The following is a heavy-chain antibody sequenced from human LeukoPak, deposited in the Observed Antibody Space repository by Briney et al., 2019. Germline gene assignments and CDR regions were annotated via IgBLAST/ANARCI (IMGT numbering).Heavy chain of an antibody. D-gene: IGHD3-22*01. CDR2: ISGSGGST. J-gene: IGHJ3*02. Sequence: GGSLRLSCAASGFTFSSYAMSWVRQAPGKGLEWVSAISGSGGSTYYADSVKGRFTISRDNSKNTLYLQMNSLRAEDTAVYYCAKDFSIGYYYDSSDWALDIWGQGRMVTVSS. CDR3: AKDFSIGYYYDSSDWALDI. V-gene: IGHV3-23*01. CDR1: GFTFSSYA.